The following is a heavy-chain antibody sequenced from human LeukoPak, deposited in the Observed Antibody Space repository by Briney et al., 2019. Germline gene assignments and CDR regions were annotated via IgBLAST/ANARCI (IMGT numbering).Heavy chain of an antibody. CDR2: IYSGGTT. V-gene: IGHV3-66*02. CDR3: ARERSSTSNYYYYYYYMDV. Sequence: PGGSLRLSCAASGFTVSSNYMTWVRQAPGKGLEWVSVIYSGGTTYSADSVKGRSTMSRDNSKTTLYLQMNSLRAEDTAVYYCARERSSTSNYYYYYYYMDVWGKGTTVTVSS. CDR1: GFTVSSNY. D-gene: IGHD2-2*01. J-gene: IGHJ6*03.